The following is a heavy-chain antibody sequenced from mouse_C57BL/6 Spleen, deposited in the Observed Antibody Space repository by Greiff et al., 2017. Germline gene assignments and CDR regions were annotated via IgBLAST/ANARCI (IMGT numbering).Heavy chain of an antibody. CDR2: IDPSDSYT. D-gene: IGHD2-3*01. CDR1: GYTFTSYW. J-gene: IGHJ2*01. Sequence: QVQLQQPGAELVRPGTSVKLSCKASGYTFTSYWMHWVKQRPGQGLEWIGVIDPSDSYTNYNQKFKGKATLTVDTSSSTAYMQLSSLTSEDSAVYYCARTPDGYFPDWGQGTTLTVSS. CDR3: ARTPDGYFPD. V-gene: IGHV1-59*01.